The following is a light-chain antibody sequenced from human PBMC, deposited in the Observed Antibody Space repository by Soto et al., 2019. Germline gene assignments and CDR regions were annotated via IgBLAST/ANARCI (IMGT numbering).Light chain of an antibody. J-gene: IGKJ2*01. CDR1: QYISNY. CDR2: TAS. V-gene: IGKV1-39*01. CDR3: QQSYSTPPT. Sequence: DIKMTQSPSSLSASVGDRVTITCRASQYISNYLNWYQQKSGTAPKLLIHTASTLQSGVPSRFSGRGCWPDFTLAISSVQPDDFAIYFFQQSYSTPPTFGQGTTLEIK.